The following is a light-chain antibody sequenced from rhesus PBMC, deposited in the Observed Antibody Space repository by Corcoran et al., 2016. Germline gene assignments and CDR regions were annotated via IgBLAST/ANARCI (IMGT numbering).Light chain of an antibody. CDR2: AAT. CDR3: QQYKSYPLT. CDR1: QGISSY. V-gene: IGKV1-28*02. Sequence: DIQMTQSPSSLSASVGDTVTISCRASQGISSYLNWFQQKPGKAPKLLIYAATTLQSGVPSRFCGSGSGTDRTHNISSLQPEDFATYYCQQYKSYPLTFGGGTKVEIK. J-gene: IGKJ4*01.